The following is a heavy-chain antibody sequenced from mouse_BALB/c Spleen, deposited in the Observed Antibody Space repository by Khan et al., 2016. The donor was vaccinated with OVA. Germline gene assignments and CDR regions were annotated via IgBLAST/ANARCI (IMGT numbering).Heavy chain of an antibody. Sequence: QLQQSGAELVKAGASVKMSCKASGYTFTSYWMHWVKQRLGQGLEWFAETNPTNGRTYYNEKFKSKATLTVDKSSSTAYMLLSGPTFEDSAVYYCARIKKIVATYFDYWGQGTTLTVSS. CDR1: GYTFTSYW. CDR2: TNPTNGRT. V-gene: IGHV1S81*02. J-gene: IGHJ2*01. CDR3: ARIKKIVATYFDY. D-gene: IGHD1-1*01.